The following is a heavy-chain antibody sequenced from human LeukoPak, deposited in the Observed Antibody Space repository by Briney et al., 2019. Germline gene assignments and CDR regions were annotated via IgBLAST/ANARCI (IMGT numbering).Heavy chain of an antibody. Sequence: TSETLSLTCTVSGYSISSGYYWAWIRQPPGKGLEWIGSIYHSGNTYYNPSLKSRVTISVDTSKNQFSLKLSSVTAADTAVYYCARRRSTPLRYLRAFDIWGQGTMVTVSS. J-gene: IGHJ3*02. CDR1: GYSISSGYY. D-gene: IGHD4-17*01. V-gene: IGHV4-38-2*02. CDR3: ARRRSTPLRYLRAFDI. CDR2: IYHSGNT.